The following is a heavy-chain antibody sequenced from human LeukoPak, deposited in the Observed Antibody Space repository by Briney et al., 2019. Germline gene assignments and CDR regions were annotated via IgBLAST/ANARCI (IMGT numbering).Heavy chain of an antibody. CDR2: IYSGGST. J-gene: IGHJ6*03. CDR1: GFTFIKGW. CDR3: ARVGYCSGGSCYLYYYYYMDV. Sequence: HSGGSLRLSCTASGFTFIKGWMSWVRQAPGRGLEWVSVIYSGGSTYYADSVKGRFTISRDNSKNTLYLQMNSLRAEDTAVYYCARVGYCSGGSCYLYYYYYMDVWGKGTTVTVSS. V-gene: IGHV3-66*01. D-gene: IGHD2-15*01.